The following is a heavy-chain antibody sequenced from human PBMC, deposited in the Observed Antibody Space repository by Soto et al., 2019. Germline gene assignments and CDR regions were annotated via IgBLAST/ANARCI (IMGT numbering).Heavy chain of an antibody. CDR2: ISTYSGDT. Sequence: ASVKVSCKASGYTFFTYDISWVRQAPGQGLEWMGWISTYSGDTKYAQKFQGRVTMTTDTSTTTAYLELRSLRSEDTAVYYCARAEITIFGDYYYYYGMDVWGQGTTVTVSS. J-gene: IGHJ6*02. V-gene: IGHV1-18*01. CDR1: GYTFFTYD. CDR3: ARAEITIFGDYYYYYGMDV. D-gene: IGHD3-3*01.